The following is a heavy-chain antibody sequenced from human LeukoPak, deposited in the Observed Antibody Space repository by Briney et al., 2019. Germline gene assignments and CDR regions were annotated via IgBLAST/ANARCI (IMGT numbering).Heavy chain of an antibody. CDR3: ARHGDSSGYYSNFDY. CDR2: IYYSGST. Sequence: SETLSLTCAVSGYSISSSNWWGWIRQPPGKGLEWIGYIYYSGSTYYNPSLKSRVTISVDTSKNQFSLKLSSVTAADMAVYYCARHGDSSGYYSNFDYWGQGTLVTVSS. V-gene: IGHV4-28*01. J-gene: IGHJ4*02. D-gene: IGHD3-22*01. CDR1: GYSISSSNW.